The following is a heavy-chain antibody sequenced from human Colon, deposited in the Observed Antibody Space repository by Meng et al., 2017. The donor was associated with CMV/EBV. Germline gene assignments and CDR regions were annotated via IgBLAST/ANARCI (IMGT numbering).Heavy chain of an antibody. J-gene: IGHJ3*02. D-gene: IGHD1-26*01. V-gene: IGHV3-9*01. CDR2: ITWNSNSI. Sequence: SLKISCSGSGFSFDDYAMYWVRQSPGKGLEWVSGITWNSNSIGYAGSVKGRFTISRDNAKNSLYLQLNSLGAEDTALYYCAKARGATLGGFDIWGQGTMVTVSS. CDR1: GFSFDDYA. CDR3: AKARGATLGGFDI.